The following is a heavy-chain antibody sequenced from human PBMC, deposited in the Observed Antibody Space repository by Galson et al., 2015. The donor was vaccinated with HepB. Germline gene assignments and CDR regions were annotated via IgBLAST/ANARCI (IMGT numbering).Heavy chain of an antibody. Sequence: SLRLSCAASGFTFSSYAMSWVRQAPGKGLEWVSAISGSGGSTYYADSVKGRFTISRDNSKNTLYLQMNSLRAEDTAVYYCAKISARAIAAAVRYWGQGTLVTVSS. CDR3: AKISARAIAAAVRY. V-gene: IGHV3-23*01. CDR2: ISGSGGST. D-gene: IGHD6-13*01. J-gene: IGHJ4*02. CDR1: GFTFSSYA.